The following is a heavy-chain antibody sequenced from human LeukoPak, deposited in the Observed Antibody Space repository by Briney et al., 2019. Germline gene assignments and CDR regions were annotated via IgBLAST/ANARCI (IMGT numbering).Heavy chain of an antibody. Sequence: GGSLRLSCAASGFTYSNYAMSWVRQAQGKGLEWVSAISGSGDNTYYADSVKGRFALSRDNSKNTVYLQMNSLRADDTAVYYCAKTRGYCSGGTCYCDYWGQGTLVTVSS. CDR2: ISGSGDNT. J-gene: IGHJ4*02. CDR1: GFTYSNYA. V-gene: IGHV3-23*01. CDR3: AKTRGYCSGGTCYCDY. D-gene: IGHD2-15*01.